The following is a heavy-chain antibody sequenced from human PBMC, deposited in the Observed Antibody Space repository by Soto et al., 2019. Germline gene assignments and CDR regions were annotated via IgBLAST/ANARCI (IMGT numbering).Heavy chain of an antibody. V-gene: IGHV4-59*08. J-gene: IGHJ5*02. D-gene: IGHD2-15*01. CDR3: ARLVVVVAATPWFDP. CDR1: GGSISSYY. CDR2: IYYSGST. Sequence: QVQLQESGPGLVKPSETLSLTCTVSGGSISSYYWSWIRQPPGKGLEWIGYIYYSGSTNYNPSLKSRVTIXADXSXTQFSLKLSSVTAADTAVYYCARLVVVVAATPWFDPWGQGTLVTVSS.